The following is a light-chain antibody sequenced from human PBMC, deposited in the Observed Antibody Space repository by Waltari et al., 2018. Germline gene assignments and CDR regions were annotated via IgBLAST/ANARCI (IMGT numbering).Light chain of an antibody. Sequence: SYELTQSPSVSVSPGQKATITCSGDALPKKYAYWYQQKSGQAPVLVIYKDTKRPSGIPEKFSGSSTGTMATLTISGAQVEDEGDYYCYSAEISGKLWAFGGGTKLTVL. V-gene: IGLV3-10*01. CDR1: ALPKKY. J-gene: IGLJ3*02. CDR2: KDT. CDR3: YSAEISGKLWA.